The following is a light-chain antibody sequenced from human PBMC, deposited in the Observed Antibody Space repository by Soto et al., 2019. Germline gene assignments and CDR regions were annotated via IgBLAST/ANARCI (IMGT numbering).Light chain of an antibody. CDR1: QTVTSNS. Sequence: EVVLTQSPGTLSLSPGERATLSCRAIQTVTSNSLAWYQQKPGQAPRHLIYGASSRATDIPHRFSGSGSGTDFTLTISRLEPEDLALYYCQQYVSLPVTFGQGTKLEIK. J-gene: IGKJ2*01. V-gene: IGKV3-20*01. CDR2: GAS. CDR3: QQYVSLPVT.